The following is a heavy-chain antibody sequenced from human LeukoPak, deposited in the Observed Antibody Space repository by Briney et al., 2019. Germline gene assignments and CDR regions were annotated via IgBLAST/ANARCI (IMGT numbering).Heavy chain of an antibody. V-gene: IGHV3-23*01. D-gene: IGHD3-3*01. Sequence: GGSLRLSCAASGFTFSSYAMSWVRQAPGKGLEWVSAISGSGGSTYYADSVKGRFTISRDNSKNTLYLQMNSLRAEDTAVYYCVPEVHDFGLVRGYYYYMDVWGKGTTVTVSS. J-gene: IGHJ6*03. CDR1: GFTFSSYA. CDR2: ISGSGGST. CDR3: VPEVHDFGLVRGYYYYMDV.